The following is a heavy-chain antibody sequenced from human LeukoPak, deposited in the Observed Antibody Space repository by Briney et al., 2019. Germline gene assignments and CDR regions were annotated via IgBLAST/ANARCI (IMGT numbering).Heavy chain of an antibody. D-gene: IGHD6-19*01. Sequence: GESLKISCKGSGYSFTSYWIGWVRQMPGKGLEWMGIIYPGDSDTRYSPSFQGQVTISADKSISTAYLQWSSLKASDTAMYYCARAALYEKQKGIAVAGTLFSRERKGYYFDYWGQGTLVTVSS. CDR2: IYPGDSDT. J-gene: IGHJ4*02. CDR1: GYSFTSYW. CDR3: ARAALYEKQKGIAVAGTLFSRERKGYYFDY. V-gene: IGHV5-51*01.